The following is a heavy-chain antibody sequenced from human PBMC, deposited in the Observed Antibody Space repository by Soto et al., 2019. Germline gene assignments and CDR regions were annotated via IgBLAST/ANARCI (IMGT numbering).Heavy chain of an antibody. CDR3: ADYGDYYFDY. D-gene: IGHD4-17*01. CDR2: ISASGGST. Sequence: EVLLLGSGGGLVQPGGSLRLSCSASGFTFSIYAMSWVRQAPGKGLEWVSTISASGGSTYYADSVKGRFTISRDNSKNTLYLQMNSLSAEDMAVYYCADYGDYYFDYWGQGTLVTVSS. V-gene: IGHV3-23*01. J-gene: IGHJ4*02. CDR1: GFTFSIYA.